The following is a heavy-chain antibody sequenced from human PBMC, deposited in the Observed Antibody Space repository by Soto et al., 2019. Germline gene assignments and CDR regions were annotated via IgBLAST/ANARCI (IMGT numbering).Heavy chain of an antibody. Sequence: GGSLRLSCAASGFTVSSNYMSWVRQAPGKGLEWVSVIYSGGSTYYADSVKGRFTISRDNSKNTLYLQMNSLRAEDTAVYYCARDSASSDYYYYYMDVWGKGTTVTVSS. D-gene: IGHD5-18*01. CDR3: ARDSASSDYYYYYMDV. V-gene: IGHV3-66*01. CDR1: GFTVSSNY. CDR2: IYSGGST. J-gene: IGHJ6*03.